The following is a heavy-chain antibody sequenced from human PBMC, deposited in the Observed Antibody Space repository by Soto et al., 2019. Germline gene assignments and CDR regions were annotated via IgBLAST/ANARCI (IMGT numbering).Heavy chain of an antibody. CDR3: ARLVLRYFDWLPFDY. V-gene: IGHV1-18*01. J-gene: IGHJ4*02. D-gene: IGHD3-9*01. CDR1: GYTFTSYG. CDR2: ISAYNGNT. Sequence: WASVKVSCKASGYTFTSYGISWVRQAPGQGLEWMGWISAYNGNTNYAQKLQGRVTMTTDTSTSTAYMELRSLRSDDTAVYYCARLVLRYFDWLPFDYWGQGTLVTVSS.